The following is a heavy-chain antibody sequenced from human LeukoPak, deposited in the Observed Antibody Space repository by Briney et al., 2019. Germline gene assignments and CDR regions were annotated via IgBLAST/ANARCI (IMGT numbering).Heavy chain of an antibody. Sequence: PSDTLSLTCAVSGYSISSGYYWGWIRQPPGKGLEWIGSMYHSRSTYYNPALKSQVTISTHTSKNQFSLNLSSVTAADTAVYYCARPGRAYWYLDLWGRGTLVTVSS. V-gene: IGHV4-38-2*01. CDR1: GYSISSGYY. J-gene: IGHJ2*01. CDR2: MYHSRST. D-gene: IGHD1-26*01. CDR3: ARPGRAYWYLDL.